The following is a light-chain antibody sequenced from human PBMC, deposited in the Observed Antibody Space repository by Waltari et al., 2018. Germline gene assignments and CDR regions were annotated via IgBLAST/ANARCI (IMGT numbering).Light chain of an antibody. CDR3: QSYDSRLSARV. Sequence: QSILAQPPSVSGAPGLTVTISCTLNSSNIGAGSEVHWYQHLPGTAPKLLIFANSNRPSGVPDRFSGTKSAASASLAIIGLQTEDEGDYYCQSYDSRLSARVFGGGTRLTVL. CDR2: ANS. V-gene: IGLV1-40*01. J-gene: IGLJ3*02. CDR1: SSNIGAGSE.